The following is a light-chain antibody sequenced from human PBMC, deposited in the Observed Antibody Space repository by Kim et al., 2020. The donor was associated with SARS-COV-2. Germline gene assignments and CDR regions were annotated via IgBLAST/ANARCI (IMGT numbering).Light chain of an antibody. CDR1: QTVSSNY. V-gene: IGKV3-20*01. CDR3: QQYGSPAWT. CDR2: GAS. Sequence: EIVLTQSPGTLSLSPGERATLSCRASQTVSSNYLAWFQQKPGQAPRILLYGASSRASDIPDRFSGSGSGTDFTLTISRLEPEDFAVYYCQQYGSPAWTFGQGTKVDI. J-gene: IGKJ1*01.